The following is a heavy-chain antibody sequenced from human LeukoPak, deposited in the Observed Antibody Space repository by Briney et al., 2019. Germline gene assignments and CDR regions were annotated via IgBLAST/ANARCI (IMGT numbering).Heavy chain of an antibody. D-gene: IGHD6-13*01. J-gene: IGHJ6*03. CDR3: ARVGGSSSWYPPYYYSYYYMDV. CDR2: IGGST. CDR1: GYTFSNYY. V-gene: IGHV1-46*01. Sequence: ASVKVSCKASGYTFSNYYIHWVRQAPGQGLEWMGIIGGSTNYAQKLQGRVTMTTDTSTSTAYMELRSLRSDDTAVYYCARVGGSSSWYPPYYYSYYYMDVWGKGTTVTVSS.